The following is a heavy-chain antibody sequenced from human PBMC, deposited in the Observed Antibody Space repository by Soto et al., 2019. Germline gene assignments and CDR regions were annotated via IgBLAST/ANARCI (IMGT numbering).Heavy chain of an antibody. V-gene: IGHV3-30*18. CDR2: ISYDGSNK. CDR3: AKEAIFTGYSQDS. CDR1: EFTFSSYG. J-gene: IGHJ4*02. D-gene: IGHD3-9*01. Sequence: FKRLSYAAAEFTFSSYGMRWVREAPGKGLEWVAVISYDGSNKYYADSVKGRFTISRDNSKNTLYLQMNSLRAEETAVYYCAKEAIFTGYSQDSWGQGPLVTVSS.